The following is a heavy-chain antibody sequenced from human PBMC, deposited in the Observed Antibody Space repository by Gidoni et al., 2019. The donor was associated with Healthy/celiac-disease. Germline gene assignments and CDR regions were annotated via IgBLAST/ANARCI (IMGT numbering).Heavy chain of an antibody. Sequence: GLEWVSSISSSSSYIYYADSVKGRFTISRDNAKNSLYLQMNSLRAEDTAVYYCAIIGEVATITVDYWGQGTLVTVSS. D-gene: IGHD5-12*01. CDR3: AIIGEVATITVDY. CDR2: ISSSSSYI. V-gene: IGHV3-21*01. J-gene: IGHJ4*02.